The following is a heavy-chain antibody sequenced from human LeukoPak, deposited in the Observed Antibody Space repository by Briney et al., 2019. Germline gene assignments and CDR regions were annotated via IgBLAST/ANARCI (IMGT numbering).Heavy chain of an antibody. CDR3: ARGRVSSSTWYSTYYYYFYMDV. D-gene: IGHD1-1*01. CDR2: VDHTGST. CDR1: GGSIGSHY. J-gene: IGHJ6*03. V-gene: IGHV4-59*11. Sequence: PSETLSLTCTVSGGSIGSHYWTWIRQPPGKGLEWIGYVDHTGSTNFNPSLNGRVSISRDTTKNLFSLRLRSVTAADTAVYFCARGRVSSSTWYSTYYYYFYMDVWGKGTTVTVSS.